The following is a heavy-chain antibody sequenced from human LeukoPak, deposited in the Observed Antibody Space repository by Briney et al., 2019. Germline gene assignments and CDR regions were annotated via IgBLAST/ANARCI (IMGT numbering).Heavy chain of an antibody. J-gene: IGHJ4*02. V-gene: IGHV3-23*01. Sequence: GGSLRLSCAASGFTFSSYAMSWVRQAPGKGLEWVSAISGSGGSPYYADSVKGRFTISRDNSKNTLYLQMNSLRAEDTAVYYCAKDLGGFHARMATISVDYWGQGTLVTVSS. CDR2: ISGSGGSP. D-gene: IGHD5-12*01. CDR3: AKDLGGFHARMATISVDY. CDR1: GFTFSSYA.